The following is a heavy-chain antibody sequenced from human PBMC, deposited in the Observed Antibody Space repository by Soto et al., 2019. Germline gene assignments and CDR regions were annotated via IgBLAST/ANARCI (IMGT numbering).Heavy chain of an antibody. D-gene: IGHD2-21*02. CDR3: AVSGHHYEDGDYFGWFDP. CDR2: IYRDGAT. Sequence: PGGSLRLSCAASAFTVSSNSMSWVRQAPGNRLEWVSAIYRDGATYYLDSVKGRFTISRDNSKNTLFLQMSSLRAEDTAAYYCAVSGHHYEDGDYFGWFDPWGQGILVTVSS. V-gene: IGHV3-66*01. J-gene: IGHJ5*02. CDR1: AFTVSSNS.